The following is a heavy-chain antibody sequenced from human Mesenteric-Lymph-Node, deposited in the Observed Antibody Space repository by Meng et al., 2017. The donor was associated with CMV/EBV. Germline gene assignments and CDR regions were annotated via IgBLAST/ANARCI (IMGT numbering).Heavy chain of an antibody. CDR3: ARQWALDY. CDR1: GFTFNTYP. CDR2: ISYDQSNK. J-gene: IGHJ4*02. V-gene: IGHV3-30-3*01. D-gene: IGHD1-26*01. Sequence: GGSLRLSCAASGFTFNTYPMQWVRQAPGRGLEWVALISYDQSNKYYADSVEGRFTISRDNSQSTLYLQMNSLRPEDTAVYYCARQWALDYWGQGTLVTVSS.